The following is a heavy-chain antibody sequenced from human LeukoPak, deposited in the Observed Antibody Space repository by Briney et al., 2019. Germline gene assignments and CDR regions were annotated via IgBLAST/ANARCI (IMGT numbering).Heavy chain of an antibody. Sequence: ASVKVSCKASGYTLTSYAMHWVRQAPGQRLEWMGWINAGNGNTKYSQKFQGRVTITRDTSASTAYMELSSLRSEDTAVYYCARPGYCSGGSCRGYFDYWGQGTLVTVSS. V-gene: IGHV1-3*01. D-gene: IGHD2-15*01. J-gene: IGHJ4*02. CDR1: GYTLTSYA. CDR2: INAGNGNT. CDR3: ARPGYCSGGSCRGYFDY.